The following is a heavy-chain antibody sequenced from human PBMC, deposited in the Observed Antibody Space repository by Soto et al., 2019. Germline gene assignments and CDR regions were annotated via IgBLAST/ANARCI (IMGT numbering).Heavy chain of an antibody. Sequence: QLQLQESGPGLVKPSETLSLTCTVSGGSISSSSYYWGWIRQPPGKGLEWIGSVYYSGSTYYNPSLKSRVTLTVYTDKHQFSLKLSSVTAADTAVYYCASRPHSSGYYYVRDDAFDIWGQGTMVTVSS. CDR1: GGSISSSSYY. J-gene: IGHJ3*02. CDR3: ASRPHSSGYYYVRDDAFDI. CDR2: VYYSGST. V-gene: IGHV4-39*01. D-gene: IGHD3-22*01.